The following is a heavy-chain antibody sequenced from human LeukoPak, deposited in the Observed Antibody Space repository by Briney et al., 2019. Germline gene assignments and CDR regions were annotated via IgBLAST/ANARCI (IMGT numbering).Heavy chain of an antibody. CDR2: ISYDGSNK. Sequence: GGSLRLSCAASGFTFSSYAMHWVRQAPGKGLEWVAVISYDGSNKYYADSVKGRFTISRDNSKNTLYLQMNSLRAEDTAVYYCARDPTYSDRGDFWSGYYRYYYYYMDVWGKGTTVTVSS. CDR3: ARDPTYSDRGDFWSGYYRYYYYYMDV. CDR1: GFTFSSYA. J-gene: IGHJ6*03. V-gene: IGHV3-30-3*01. D-gene: IGHD3-3*01.